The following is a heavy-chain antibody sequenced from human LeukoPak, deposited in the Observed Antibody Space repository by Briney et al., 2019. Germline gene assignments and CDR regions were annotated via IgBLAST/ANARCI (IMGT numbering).Heavy chain of an antibody. CDR1: GGSISGYY. CDR3: ARGCSSGTPHNWFDP. D-gene: IGHD6-13*01. V-gene: IGHV4-59*01. Sequence: SETLSLTCTVSGGSISGYYWSWIRQPPGKGLEWIGYIYYSGSTNYNPSLKSRVTISVDTSKNQFSLKLSSVTAADTAVYYCARGCSSGTPHNWFDPWGQGTLVTVSS. CDR2: IYYSGST. J-gene: IGHJ5*02.